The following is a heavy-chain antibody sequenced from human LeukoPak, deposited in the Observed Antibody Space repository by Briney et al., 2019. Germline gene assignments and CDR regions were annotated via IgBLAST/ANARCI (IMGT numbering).Heavy chain of an antibody. CDR1: GFTFSSYA. Sequence: PGGSLRLSCAASGFTFSSYAMSWVRQAPGKGLEWASSISGSGGSTYYADSVKGRFTISRDNSKNTLFLQMNSLRAEDTAVFYCAKMASGYPYDTFDIWGQGTMVTVSS. J-gene: IGHJ3*02. D-gene: IGHD3-22*01. V-gene: IGHV3-23*01. CDR2: ISGSGGST. CDR3: AKMASGYPYDTFDI.